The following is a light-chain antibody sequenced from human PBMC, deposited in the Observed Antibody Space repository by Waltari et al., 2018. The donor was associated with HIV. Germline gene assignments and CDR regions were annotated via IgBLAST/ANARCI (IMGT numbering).Light chain of an antibody. CDR2: AAS. CDR1: QSINTY. CDR3: QRAVNAPYT. V-gene: IGKV1-39*01. Sequence: DIQMTQSPSFLSASVGDRVTITCRASQSINTYLNWYQQKPGKAPKLLIYAASTLQSGVPSRFSGGGSGTDFTLTITSLQSEDFATYYCQRAVNAPYTFGQGTRVDIK. J-gene: IGKJ2*01.